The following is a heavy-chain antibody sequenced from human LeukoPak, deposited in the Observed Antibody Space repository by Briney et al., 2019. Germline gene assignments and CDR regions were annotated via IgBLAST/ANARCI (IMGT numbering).Heavy chain of an antibody. Sequence: SETLSLTCAVYGGSFSGYYWTWIRQPPGKGLEWIGEINHSGSTNYNPSLKSRVTISVDTSKNQFSLKLSSVTAADTAVYYCARGLFQLRCFDHWGQGTLVTVSS. D-gene: IGHD4-17*01. CDR1: GGSFSGYY. J-gene: IGHJ4*02. V-gene: IGHV4-34*01. CDR2: INHSGST. CDR3: ARGLFQLRCFDH.